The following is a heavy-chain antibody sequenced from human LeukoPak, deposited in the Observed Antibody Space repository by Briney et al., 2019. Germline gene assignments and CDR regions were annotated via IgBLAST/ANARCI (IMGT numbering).Heavy chain of an antibody. CDR3: ARGFNRGFDP. CDR2: IYSGGTT. CDR1: GFTVSSTY. J-gene: IGHJ5*02. D-gene: IGHD1-14*01. V-gene: IGHV3-53*01. Sequence: GGSLRLSCAASGFTVSSTYMSWVRQVPGKGLEWVSVIYSGGTTYHADSVKGRITISRDNSKNTQYLQMNNLRADDTAVYYCARGFNRGFDPWGQGTLVTVSS.